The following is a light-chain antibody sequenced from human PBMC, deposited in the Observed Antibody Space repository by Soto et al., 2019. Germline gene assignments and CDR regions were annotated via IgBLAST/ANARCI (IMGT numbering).Light chain of an antibody. J-gene: IGKJ5*01. Sequence: DIQMTQSPSTLSASVGDRVTMTCRASQSISSWLAWYQQKPGKAPKLLIYKASSLESGVPSRFSGSGSGTEFTLTISSLQPDDFATYYCQQYHSYPITFGQGTRLEIK. CDR2: KAS. CDR1: QSISSW. V-gene: IGKV1-5*03. CDR3: QQYHSYPIT.